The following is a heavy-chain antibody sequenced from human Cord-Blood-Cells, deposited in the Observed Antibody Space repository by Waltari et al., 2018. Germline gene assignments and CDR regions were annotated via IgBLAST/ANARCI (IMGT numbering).Heavy chain of an antibody. CDR2: IYYSGST. Sequence: QLQLQESGPGLVKPSETLSLTCTVSGGSISSSSYYWGWIPQPPGKGLEWIGSIYYSGSTYYNPSLKSRVTISVDTSKNQFSLKLSSVTAADTAVYYGARLVAVAGLGPLDAFDIWGQGTMVTVSS. J-gene: IGHJ3*02. CDR1: GGSISSSSYY. CDR3: ARLVAVAGLGPLDAFDI. D-gene: IGHD6-19*01. V-gene: IGHV4-39*01.